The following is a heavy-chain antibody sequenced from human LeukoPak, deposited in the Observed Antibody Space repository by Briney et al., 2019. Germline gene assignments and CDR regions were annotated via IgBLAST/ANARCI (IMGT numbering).Heavy chain of an antibody. CDR1: GFTFSDAW. V-gene: IGHV3-15*01. CDR2: IKTKTDGGTT. J-gene: IGHJ4*02. Sequence: GGSLRLSCAASGFTFSDAWMSWVRQAPGKGLEWVGRIKTKTDGGTTDYAAPVKGRFTISRDDSKDTLFLQMNSLKTEDTAVYYCAKDVDTAMDYFDYWGQGTLVTVSS. CDR3: AKDVDTAMDYFDY. D-gene: IGHD5-18*01.